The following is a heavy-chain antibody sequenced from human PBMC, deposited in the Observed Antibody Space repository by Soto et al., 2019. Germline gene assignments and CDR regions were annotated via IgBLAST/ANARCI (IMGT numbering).Heavy chain of an antibody. D-gene: IGHD1-26*01. J-gene: IGHJ4*02. V-gene: IGHV3-30-3*01. CDR3: ARERSYKPVGYFDY. CDR2: ISYDGSNK. CDR1: GFTFSSYA. Sequence: GGSLRLSCAASGFTFSSYAMHWDRQAPGKGLEWVAVISYDGSNKYYADSVKGRFTISRDNSKNTLYLQMNSLRAEDTAVYYCARERSYKPVGYFDYWGQGTLVTVSS.